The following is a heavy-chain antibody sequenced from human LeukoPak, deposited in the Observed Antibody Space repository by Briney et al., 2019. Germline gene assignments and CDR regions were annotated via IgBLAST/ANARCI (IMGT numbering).Heavy chain of an antibody. CDR3: ARGDYFDY. J-gene: IGHJ4*02. Sequence: PSETLSLTCTVSGNSISSGDNYWSWIRQPAGKGLEWIGSIYHSGSTYYNPSLKSRVTISVDTSKNQFSLKLSSVTAADTAVYYCARGDYFDYWGQGTLVTVSS. CDR1: GNSISSGDNY. D-gene: IGHD3-16*01. CDR2: IYHSGST. V-gene: IGHV4-38-2*02.